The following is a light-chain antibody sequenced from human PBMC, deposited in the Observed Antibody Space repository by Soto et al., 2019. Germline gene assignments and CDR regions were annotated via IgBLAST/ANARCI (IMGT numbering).Light chain of an antibody. J-gene: IGLJ1*01. CDR3: AVWDETLIEV. CDR2: SDD. CDR1: SSNLGSGFD. V-gene: IGLV1-40*01. Sequence: QSVLTQPPSVSGAPGQRVTISCTGSSSNLGSGFDVQWYQQLPGTAPKLLIYSDDQRPSGVPDRFSGSKSGTSASLAISGLQSEDEADYFCAVWDETLIEVFGTGTKLTVL.